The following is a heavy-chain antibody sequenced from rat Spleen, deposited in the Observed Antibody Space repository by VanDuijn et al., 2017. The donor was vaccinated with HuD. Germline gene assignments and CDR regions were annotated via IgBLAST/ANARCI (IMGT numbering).Heavy chain of an antibody. V-gene: IGHV5-25*01. Sequence: EVQLVESGGGLVQPGRSMKLSCAASGFTFTNYDMAWVRQAPTKGLEWVATIRSDGSNTYYPDSVKGRFTISRDNAKSTLYLQMDSLRSEDTATYYCATEGGTYYYFDYWGQGVMVTVSS. J-gene: IGHJ2*01. CDR1: GFTFTNYD. CDR2: IRSDGSNT. CDR3: ATEGGTYYYFDY. D-gene: IGHD1-12*02.